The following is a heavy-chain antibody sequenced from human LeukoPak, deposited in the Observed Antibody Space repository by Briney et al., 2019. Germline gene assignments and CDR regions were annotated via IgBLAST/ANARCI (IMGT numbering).Heavy chain of an antibody. CDR3: ARDTYCSGGSCYSREFDP. D-gene: IGHD2-15*01. J-gene: IGHJ5*02. Sequence: ASVKVSCKASGYTFTSYGISWVRQAPGQGLECMGWISAYNGNTNYAQKLQGRVTMTTDTSTSTAYMELRSLRSDDTAVYYCARDTYCSGGSCYSREFDPWGQGTLVTVSS. V-gene: IGHV1-18*01. CDR1: GYTFTSYG. CDR2: ISAYNGNT.